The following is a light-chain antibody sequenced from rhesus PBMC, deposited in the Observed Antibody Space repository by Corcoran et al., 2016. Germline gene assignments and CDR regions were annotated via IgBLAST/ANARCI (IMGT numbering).Light chain of an antibody. V-gene: IGKV1-66*01. Sequence: DIQMTQSPSSLSASVGDRVTITCRASQGINNYLSWYQQKPRKTPRPLFYYESYLETGVPSKFSGSGSGTDYTLTISSLQPEDIATYFCQRYNNSPLTFGGGTKVEIK. CDR3: QRYNNSPLT. CDR1: QGINNY. J-gene: IGKJ4*01. CDR2: YES.